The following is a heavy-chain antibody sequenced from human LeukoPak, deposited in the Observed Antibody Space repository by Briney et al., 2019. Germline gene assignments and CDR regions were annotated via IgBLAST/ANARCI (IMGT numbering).Heavy chain of an antibody. CDR3: ARDRREQLTYYYYYYMDV. V-gene: IGHV6-1*01. D-gene: IGHD6-13*01. CDR1: GDSVSSNSAA. Sequence: SQTLSLTCAISGDSVSSNSAAWNWIRQSPSRGLEWLGRTYYRSKWYNDYAVSVKSRITINPDTSKNQFSLQLNSVTPEDTAVYYCARDRREQLTYYYYYYMDVWGKGTTVTVSS. CDR2: TYYRSKWYN. J-gene: IGHJ6*03.